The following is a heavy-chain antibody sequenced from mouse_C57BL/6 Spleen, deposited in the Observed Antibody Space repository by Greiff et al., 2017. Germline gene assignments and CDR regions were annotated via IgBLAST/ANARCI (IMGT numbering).Heavy chain of an antibody. J-gene: IGHJ2*01. CDR2: INPSSGFT. V-gene: IGHV1-4*01. CDR3: ARRDGSSYDYFDY. CDR1: GYTFTSYT. Sequence: VQLQESGAELARPGASVKMSCKASGYTFTSYTMHWVKQRPGQGLEWIGYINPSSGFTKYNQKFKDKATLTAAKSSSTAYMQLSSMTSEDSAVYYCARRDGSSYDYFDYWGQGTTLTVSS. D-gene: IGHD1-1*01.